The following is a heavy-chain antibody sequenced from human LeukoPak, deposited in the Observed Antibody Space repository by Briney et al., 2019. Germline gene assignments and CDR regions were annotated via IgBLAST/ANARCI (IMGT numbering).Heavy chain of an antibody. V-gene: IGHV4-59*01. CDR3: AKDLYYYDTNAYYFDWFDP. CDR2: IYNSGSP. D-gene: IGHD3-22*01. CDR1: GGFISSYY. Sequence: SETLSLTCTVSGGFISSYYWSWIRQPPGKGLEWIGYIYNSGSPNYNPSLKSRVTMSVDTSKNQFSLKLSSVTAADTAVYYCAKDLYYYDTNAYYFDWFDPWGQGTLVTVSS. J-gene: IGHJ5*02.